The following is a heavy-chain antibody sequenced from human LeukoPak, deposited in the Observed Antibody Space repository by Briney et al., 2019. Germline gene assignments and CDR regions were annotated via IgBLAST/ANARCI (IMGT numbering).Heavy chain of an antibody. CDR1: GFTFSSYS. J-gene: IGHJ4*02. CDR2: ISSSSSYI. CDR3: ASGSSSWYYFDY. D-gene: IGHD6-13*01. Sequence: PGGSLRLSCAASGFTFSSYSMNWVRQAPGKGLEWVSSISSSSSYIYYADSVKGRFTIPRDNAKNSLYLQMNSLRAEDTAVYYCASGSSSWYYFDYWGQGTLVTVSS. V-gene: IGHV3-21*01.